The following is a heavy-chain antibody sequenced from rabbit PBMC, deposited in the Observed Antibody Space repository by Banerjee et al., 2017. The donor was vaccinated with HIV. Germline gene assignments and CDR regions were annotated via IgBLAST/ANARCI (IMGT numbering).Heavy chain of an antibody. D-gene: IGHD1-1*01. J-gene: IGHJ3*01. Sequence: QQQLEESGGGLVKPGGTLTLTCKASGFSLRHNYVMCWVRQAPGKGLEWIGCIDTGSGSTWYASWVNGRFTISKTSSTTVTLQMTSLTAADTATYFCARISGDNIYTRLDLWGQGTLVTVS. CDR3: ARISGDNIYTRLDL. V-gene: IGHV1S45*01. CDR1: GFSLRHNYV. CDR2: IDTGSGST.